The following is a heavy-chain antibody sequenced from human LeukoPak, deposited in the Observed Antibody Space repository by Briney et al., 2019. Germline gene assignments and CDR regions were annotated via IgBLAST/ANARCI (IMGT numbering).Heavy chain of an antibody. CDR3: AGPGVVVAAHYGMDV. CDR1: GGTFSSYA. D-gene: IGHD2-15*01. J-gene: IGHJ6*04. Sequence: GASVKVSCTASGGTFSSYAISWVRQAPGQGPEWMGGIIPIFGTANYAQKFQGRVTITADKSTSTAYMELSSLRSEDTAVYYCAGPGVVVAAHYGMDVWGKGTTVTVSS. V-gene: IGHV1-69*06. CDR2: IIPIFGTA.